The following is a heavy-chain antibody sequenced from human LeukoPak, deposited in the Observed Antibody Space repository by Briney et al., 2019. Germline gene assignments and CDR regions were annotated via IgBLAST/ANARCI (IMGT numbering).Heavy chain of an antibody. CDR2: ISAYNGNT. V-gene: IGHV1-18*04. Sequence: GAAVKVSCKSSGYTFNGYYMHWVRQAPGQGLEWMGWISAYNGNTNYAQKLQGRVTMTTDTSTSTAYMELRSLRSDDTAVYYCARAGYCSGGSCYRRWFDPWGQGTLVTVSS. J-gene: IGHJ5*02. D-gene: IGHD2-15*01. CDR3: ARAGYCSGGSCYRRWFDP. CDR1: GYTFNGYY.